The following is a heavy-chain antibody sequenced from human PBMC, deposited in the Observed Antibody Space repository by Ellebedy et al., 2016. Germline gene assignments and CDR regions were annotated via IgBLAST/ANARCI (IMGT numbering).Heavy chain of an antibody. CDR1: GGSFSAYS. Sequence: SETLSLTXAVYGGSFSAYSWSWIRQPPGKGLEWIGQISQGGSTNYNPSLKSRVTISPDTYKKQLSLKVTSVTAADTAVYYCARVDAIFFNLWGQGTLVTVSS. J-gene: IGHJ5*02. CDR2: ISQGGST. V-gene: IGHV4-34*01. CDR3: ARVDAIFFNL.